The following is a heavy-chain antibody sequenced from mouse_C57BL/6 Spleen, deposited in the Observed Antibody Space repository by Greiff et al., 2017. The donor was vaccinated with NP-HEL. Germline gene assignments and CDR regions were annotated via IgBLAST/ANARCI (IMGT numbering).Heavy chain of an antibody. J-gene: IGHJ1*03. Sequence: QVQLKESGAELVRPGASVTLSCKASGYTFTDYEMHWVKQTPVHGLEWIGAIDPETGGTAYNQKFKGKAILTADKSSSTAYMELRSLTSEDSAVYYCTPPTVVEDWYFDVWGTGTTVTVSS. CDR1: GYTFTDYE. CDR3: TPPTVVEDWYFDV. V-gene: IGHV1-15*01. CDR2: IDPETGGT. D-gene: IGHD1-1*01.